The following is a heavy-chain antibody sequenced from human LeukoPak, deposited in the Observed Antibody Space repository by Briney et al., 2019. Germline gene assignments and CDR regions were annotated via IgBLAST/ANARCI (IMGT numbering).Heavy chain of an antibody. Sequence: QAGGSLRLSCAASGFTFSSYGMSWVRQAPGKGLEWVSAISGSGGSTYYADSVKGRFTISRDNSKNTLYLQMNSLRAEDTAVYYCAKDPGYCSGGSCYSGYYFDYWGQGTLVTVSS. CDR2: ISGSGGST. CDR1: GFTFSSYG. CDR3: AKDPGYCSGGSCYSGYYFDY. J-gene: IGHJ4*02. D-gene: IGHD2-15*01. V-gene: IGHV3-23*01.